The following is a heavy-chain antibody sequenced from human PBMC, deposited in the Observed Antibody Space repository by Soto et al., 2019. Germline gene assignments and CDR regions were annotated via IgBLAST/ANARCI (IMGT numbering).Heavy chain of an antibody. CDR3: TRDAPLWFGELSQ. Sequence: SETLSLTCAVYGGSFSGYYWSWIRQHPGKGLEWIGYIYYSGSTYYNPSLKSRVTISVDTSKNQFSLKLSSVTAADTAVYYCTRDAPLWFGELSQWGQGTLVTVSS. D-gene: IGHD3-10*01. CDR2: IYYSGST. J-gene: IGHJ4*02. CDR1: GGSFSGYY. V-gene: IGHV4-31*11.